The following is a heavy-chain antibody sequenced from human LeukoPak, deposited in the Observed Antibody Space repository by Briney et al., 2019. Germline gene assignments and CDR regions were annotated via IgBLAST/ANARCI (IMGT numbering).Heavy chain of an antibody. V-gene: IGHV4-59*08. Sequence: PSETLSLTCTVSTGTISSYYWSWIPQPPGKGRKWIGYIYYSGSTNYNPSLQSRVTISVDTSKNQFSLKLSSVTAADTAVYYCARRFCGGGSCYIDYWGQGTLVTVSS. J-gene: IGHJ4*02. CDR3: ARRFCGGGSCYIDY. CDR2: IYYSGST. D-gene: IGHD2-15*01. CDR1: TGTISSYY.